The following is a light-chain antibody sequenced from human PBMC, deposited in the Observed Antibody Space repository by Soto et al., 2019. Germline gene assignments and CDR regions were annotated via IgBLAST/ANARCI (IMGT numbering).Light chain of an antibody. CDR1: QSVSSY. Sequence: EIVLTQSPATLSLSPGERATLSCRASQSVSSYLAWYQQKPGQAPRLLIYDASNRATGIPVRFSGSGSGTDFTLTISSLEPEDFAVYYCQARGNWPRGTFGQGTKLEIK. CDR3: QARGNWPRGT. CDR2: DAS. V-gene: IGKV3-11*01. J-gene: IGKJ2*02.